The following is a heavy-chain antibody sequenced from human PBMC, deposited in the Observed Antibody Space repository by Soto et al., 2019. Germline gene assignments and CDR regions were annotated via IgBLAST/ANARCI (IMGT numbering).Heavy chain of an antibody. J-gene: IGHJ6*03. V-gene: IGHV1-8*01. CDR1: GYTFTSYD. CDR3: ARSSGSSSPYYYYYYMDV. Sequence: AASVKVSCKASGYTFTSYDINWVRQATGQGLEWMGWMNPNSGNTGYAQKFQGRVTMTRNTSISTAYMELSSLRSEDTAVYYCARSSGSSSPYYYYYYMDVWGKGTTVTVSS. CDR2: MNPNSGNT. D-gene: IGHD6-6*01.